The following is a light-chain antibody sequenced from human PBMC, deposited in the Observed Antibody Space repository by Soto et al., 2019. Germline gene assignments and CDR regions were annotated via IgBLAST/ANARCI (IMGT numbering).Light chain of an antibody. CDR3: QQYGSSPRT. CDR1: QSINTN. V-gene: IGKV3-20*01. J-gene: IGKJ1*01. Sequence: EIVLTQSPATLSVSPGEGTTLSCRASQSINTNLAWYQQKPGQAPRLLMYGASNRATGIPDRFSGSGSGADFTLTISRLEPEDFAVYYCQQYGSSPRTFGQGTKVDIK. CDR2: GAS.